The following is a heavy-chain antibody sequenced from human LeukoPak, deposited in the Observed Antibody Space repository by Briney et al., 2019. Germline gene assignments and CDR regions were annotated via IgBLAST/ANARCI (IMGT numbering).Heavy chain of an antibody. CDR2: ISGYNYNT. CDR3: ARGKSVATAPRHPFDY. J-gene: IGHJ4*02. V-gene: IGHV1-18*01. CDR1: GYSFTSYG. Sequence: ASVKVSCTASGYSFTSYGISWVRQAPGQGLEWMGWISGYNYNTNYAQKFRGRVTTTTDTSTNTVDMELRSLRSDDTAVYYCARGKSVATAPRHPFDYWGQGTLVTVSS. D-gene: IGHD5-12*01.